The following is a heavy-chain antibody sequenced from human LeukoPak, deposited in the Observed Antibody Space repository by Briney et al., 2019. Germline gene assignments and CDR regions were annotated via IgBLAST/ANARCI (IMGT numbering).Heavy chain of an antibody. CDR1: GFTFSTYG. CDR2: MNSDGSIA. D-gene: IGHD2-2*01. Sequence: GGSLRLSCAASGFTFSTYGMHWARHAPGKGLVWVSGMNSDGSIAAYGDSVQGRFTISRDNSKNTLYLQMNSLRAEATAVYYCARDSVRAIIIVPAAKGPLDYWGLGTLVTVSS. J-gene: IGHJ4*02. CDR3: ARDSVRAIIIVPAAKGPLDY. V-gene: IGHV3-74*01.